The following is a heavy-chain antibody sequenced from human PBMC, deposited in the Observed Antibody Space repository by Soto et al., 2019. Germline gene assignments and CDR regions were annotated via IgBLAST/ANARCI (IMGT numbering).Heavy chain of an antibody. CDR2: ISAYNGNT. Sequence: QVQLVQSGAEVKKPGASVKVSCKASGYTFTSYGISWVRQAPGQGLEWMGWISAYNGNTNYAQELQSRVTMNTDTSTRTGYGDVRSLRSADTAVYYGERGSITMVRGAGFWGQGTLVTVCS. CDR1: GYTFTSYG. V-gene: IGHV1-18*01. J-gene: IGHJ4*02. D-gene: IGHD3-10*01. CDR3: ERGSITMVRGAGF.